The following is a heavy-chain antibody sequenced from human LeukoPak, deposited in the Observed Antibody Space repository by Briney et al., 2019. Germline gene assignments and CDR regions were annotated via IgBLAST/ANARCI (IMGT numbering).Heavy chain of an antibody. Sequence: GGSLRLSCAASGFTFGDYSMHWVRQGPGKGLEWVSLISWDGGSTYYADSVKSRFTISKDNSKNSLYLQMNSLRTDDTALYYCAKDISTRGIAVADYWGQGTLVTVSS. CDR1: GFTFGDYS. V-gene: IGHV3-43*01. D-gene: IGHD6-13*01. J-gene: IGHJ4*02. CDR2: ISWDGGST. CDR3: AKDISTRGIAVADY.